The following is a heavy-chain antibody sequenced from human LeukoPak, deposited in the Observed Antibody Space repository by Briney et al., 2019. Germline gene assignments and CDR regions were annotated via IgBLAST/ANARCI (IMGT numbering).Heavy chain of an antibody. V-gene: IGHV3-7*01. CDR3: SSLSMGV. Sequence: GRSLRLSCAASGFTFRNYWMTWVRQAPGKGLEWVANIKHDGSEKYYMDSVKGRFTISRDNAKNSLYPQMSSLRAEDTAVYYCSSLSMGVWGKGTTVTVFS. J-gene: IGHJ6*04. CDR2: IKHDGSEK. CDR1: GFTFRNYW.